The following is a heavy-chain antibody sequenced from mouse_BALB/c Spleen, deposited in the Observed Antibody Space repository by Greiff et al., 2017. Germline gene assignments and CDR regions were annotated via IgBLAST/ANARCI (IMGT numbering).Heavy chain of an antibody. Sequence: EVHLVESGGDLVKPGGSLKLSCAASGFTFSSYGMSWVRQTPDKRLEWVATISSGGSYTYYPDSVKGRFTISRDNAKNTLYLQMSSLKSEDTAMYYCARRVITYAMDYWGQGTSVTVSS. D-gene: IGHD2-4*01. CDR1: GFTFSSYG. CDR2: ISSGGSYT. J-gene: IGHJ4*01. V-gene: IGHV5-6*01. CDR3: ARRVITYAMDY.